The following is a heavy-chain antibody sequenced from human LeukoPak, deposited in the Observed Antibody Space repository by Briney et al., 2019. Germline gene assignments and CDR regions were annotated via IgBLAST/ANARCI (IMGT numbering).Heavy chain of an antibody. Sequence: ASVTVSCKASGGTFSSYAISWVRQAPGQGLEWMGIINPSGGSTSYAQKFQGRVTMTRDTSTSTVYMELSSLRSEDTAVYYCARGADIVVVPAAFDMDVWGQGTTVTVSS. CDR3: ARGADIVVVPAAFDMDV. CDR2: INPSGGST. D-gene: IGHD2-2*01. J-gene: IGHJ6*02. CDR1: GGTFSSYA. V-gene: IGHV1-46*01.